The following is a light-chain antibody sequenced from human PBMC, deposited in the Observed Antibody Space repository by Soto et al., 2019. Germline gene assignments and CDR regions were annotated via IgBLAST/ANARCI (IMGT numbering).Light chain of an antibody. CDR3: QQYGSWT. V-gene: IGKV3-20*01. J-gene: IGKJ1*01. Sequence: EIVLTQSPGTLSVSPGERATLSCRASQTISSRYLAWYRQKPGQAPSLLIYGTSSRATGIPDRFSGSGSGTDFTLTISRLEREDSAIYYCQQYGSWTFGQGTKVEIK. CDR2: GTS. CDR1: QTISSRY.